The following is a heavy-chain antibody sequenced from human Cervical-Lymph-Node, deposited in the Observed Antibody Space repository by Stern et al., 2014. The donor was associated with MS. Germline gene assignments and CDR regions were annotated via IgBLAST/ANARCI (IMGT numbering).Heavy chain of an antibody. CDR1: GFTFSSYA. J-gene: IGHJ6*02. D-gene: IGHD1-14*01. Sequence: QVQLVESGGGVVQPGGSLRLSCAASGFTFSSYAMHWVRQAPGKGLEWVAVISYDGSSKYYADSVKGRFTISRDNSKNTLYLPMNSLRAENTAVYYGARPGNRWGSYYYGMDVWGQGTTVTVSS. CDR2: ISYDGSSK. V-gene: IGHV3-30-3*01. CDR3: ARPGNRWGSYYYGMDV.